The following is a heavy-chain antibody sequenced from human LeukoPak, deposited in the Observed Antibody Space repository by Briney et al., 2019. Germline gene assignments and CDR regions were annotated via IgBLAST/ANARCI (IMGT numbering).Heavy chain of an antibody. CDR3: ARDRGAPGYHWFDP. CDR2: IYHSGST. Sequence: KASETLSLTCAVSGGSISSGGYSWSWIRQPPGKGLEWIGYIYHSGSTSYNPSLKSRVTISVDRSKHQFSLKLSSVTAADTAVYYCARDRGAPGYHWFDPWGQGTLVTVSS. CDR1: GGSISSGGYS. V-gene: IGHV4-30-2*01. D-gene: IGHD3-10*01. J-gene: IGHJ5*02.